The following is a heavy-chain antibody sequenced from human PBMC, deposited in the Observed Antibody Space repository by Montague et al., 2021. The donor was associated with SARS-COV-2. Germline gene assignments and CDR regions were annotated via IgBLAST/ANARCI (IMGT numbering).Heavy chain of an antibody. D-gene: IGHD1-26*01. CDR2: IYHTGST. Sequence: SETLSLTCVVSGDSISTYNWWTWVRLPPGKGLECVGEIYHTGSTNYTPSLKRRVSMSVDNSWNQFSLGLSSVTAADTAIYYRARKGSGRSDLDYWGQGTLVTVSS. J-gene: IGHJ4*02. CDR3: ARKGSGRSDLDY. CDR1: GDSISTYNW. V-gene: IGHV4-4*02.